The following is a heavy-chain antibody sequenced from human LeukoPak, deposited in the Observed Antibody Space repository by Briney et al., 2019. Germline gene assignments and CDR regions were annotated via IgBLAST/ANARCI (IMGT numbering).Heavy chain of an antibody. CDR3: ARHQREQLLRR. J-gene: IGHJ4*02. CDR2: INHSGST. D-gene: IGHD6-13*01. Sequence: SETLSLTCAVYGGSFSGYYWSWIRPPPGKGLEWIGEINHSGSTNYNPSLKSRVTISVDTSKNQFSLKLSSVTAADTAVYYCARHQREQLLRRWGQGTLVTVSS. V-gene: IGHV4-34*01. CDR1: GGSFSGYY.